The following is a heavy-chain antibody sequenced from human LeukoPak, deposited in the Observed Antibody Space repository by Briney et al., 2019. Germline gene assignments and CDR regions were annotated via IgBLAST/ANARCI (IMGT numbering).Heavy chain of an antibody. V-gene: IGHV4-39*01. J-gene: IGHJ4*02. Sequence: SETLSLTCTVSGGSISSSTSYWGWIRQPPGKGLEWIGSSYYGGSTYYNPSLKSRVTISVDTSKKQFSLKLSSVTAADTAVYYCARRDCGGDCYSGVKIDYWGQGTLVTVSS. CDR1: GGSISSSTSY. CDR2: SYYGGST. CDR3: ARRDCGGDCYSGVKIDY. D-gene: IGHD2-21*01.